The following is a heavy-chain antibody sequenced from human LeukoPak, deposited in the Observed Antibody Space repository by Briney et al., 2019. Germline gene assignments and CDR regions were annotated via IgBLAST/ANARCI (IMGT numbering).Heavy chain of an antibody. CDR3: ARHEVRLGGAFDI. Sequence: PSETLSLTCTVSGDSISGYSWTWIRQPPAKGLEWIGYIYDSGSTNYNPSLKSRVTISIDTSKNQFSLKLSSVTAADTAVYYCARHEVRLGGAFDIWGQGTMVTVSS. D-gene: IGHD2-21*01. CDR2: IYDSGST. V-gene: IGHV4-59*08. J-gene: IGHJ3*02. CDR1: GDSISGYS.